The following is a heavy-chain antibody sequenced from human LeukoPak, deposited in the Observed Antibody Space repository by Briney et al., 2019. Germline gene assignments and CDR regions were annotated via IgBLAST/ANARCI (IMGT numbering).Heavy chain of an antibody. Sequence: GGSLRLSCAASGFTFSSYSMNWVRQAPGKGLEWVSYISSSSITIYYPDSVKGRFTISRDNAKNSLYLQMNSLRAEDTAVYYCARDSGGWYFDCWGQGTLVTVSS. CDR3: ARDSGGWYFDC. CDR1: GFTFSSYS. J-gene: IGHJ4*02. D-gene: IGHD6-19*01. V-gene: IGHV3-48*01. CDR2: ISSSSITI.